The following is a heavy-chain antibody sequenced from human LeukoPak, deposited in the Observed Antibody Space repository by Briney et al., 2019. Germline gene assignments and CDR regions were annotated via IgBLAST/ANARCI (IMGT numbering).Heavy chain of an antibody. Sequence: SETLSLTCSVSGGSISSSSYSWGWIRQPPGKGLEWNGSIYYSGSTYYNPSLKSRVTISVDTSKNKFYLKLSSVTAADTAVYYCARVPMSGPYTMSFDYWGQGTLVTVSS. V-gene: IGHV4-39*07. CDR3: ARVPMSGPYTMSFDY. CDR2: IYYSGST. D-gene: IGHD3-10*02. J-gene: IGHJ4*02. CDR1: GGSISSSSYS.